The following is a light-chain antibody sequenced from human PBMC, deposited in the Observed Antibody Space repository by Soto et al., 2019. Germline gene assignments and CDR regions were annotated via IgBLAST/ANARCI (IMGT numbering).Light chain of an antibody. CDR3: SSYTSTSTVV. Sequence: QSVLTQPASVSGSPGQSITISCTGTSIDVGGYNYVSWYQQHPGEAPKFMIYDVDNRPSGVSNRFSGSRSGNTASLTISGLQAEDEADYYCSSYTSTSTVVFGGGTKLIVL. CDR2: DVD. J-gene: IGLJ2*01. CDR1: SIDVGGYNY. V-gene: IGLV2-14*01.